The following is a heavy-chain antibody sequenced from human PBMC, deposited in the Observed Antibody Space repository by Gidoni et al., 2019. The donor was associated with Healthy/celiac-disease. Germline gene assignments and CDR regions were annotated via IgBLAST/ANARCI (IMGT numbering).Heavy chain of an antibody. CDR3: ARGRQVYNWNYGAVYRN. J-gene: IGHJ4*02. CDR1: GGSFSGYY. V-gene: IGHV4-34*01. Sequence: QVQLQQWGAGLLRPSETLSLTCAVYGGSFSGYYWSWIRQPPGKGLEWMGEINHSGSTNYNPSLKSRVTISVDTSKNQFSLKLSSVTAADTAVYYCARGRQVYNWNYGAVYRNWGQGTLVTVSS. CDR2: INHSGST. D-gene: IGHD1-7*01.